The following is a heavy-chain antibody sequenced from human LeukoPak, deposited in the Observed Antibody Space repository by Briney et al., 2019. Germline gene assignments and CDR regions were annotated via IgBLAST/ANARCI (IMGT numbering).Heavy chain of an antibody. CDR3: ARDKRGDGYNYPSFDY. D-gene: IGHD5-24*01. J-gene: IGHJ4*02. CDR2: IHSGGDT. CDR1: GFTFSSNY. V-gene: IGHV3-53*01. Sequence: GGSLRLSCAASGFTFSSNYMTWVRQAPGKGLEWVSVIHSGGDTYYADSVKGRFTISRDNSKNTLYLQMSSLRAEDTAVYYCARDKRGDGYNYPSFDYWGQGTLVTVSS.